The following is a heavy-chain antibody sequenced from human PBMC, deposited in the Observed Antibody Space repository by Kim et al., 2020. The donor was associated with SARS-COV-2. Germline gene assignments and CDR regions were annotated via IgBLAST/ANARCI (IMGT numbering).Heavy chain of an antibody. V-gene: IGHV3-11*05. CDR3: ARDRVDTAMVFGGYHDY. Sequence: VKGRFTISRDNAKNSLYLQMNSLRAEDTAVYYCARDRVDTAMVFGGYHDYWGQGTLVTVSS. J-gene: IGHJ4*02. D-gene: IGHD5-18*01.